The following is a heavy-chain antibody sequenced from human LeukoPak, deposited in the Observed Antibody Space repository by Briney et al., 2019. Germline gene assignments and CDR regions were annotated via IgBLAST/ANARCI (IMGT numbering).Heavy chain of an antibody. V-gene: IGHV4-59*01. CDR3: ARGRRAALLYFDY. Sequence: SETLSLTCTVSGGSISSYYWSWIRQPPGKGLEWIGYIYYSGSTNYNPSLKSRVTISVDTSKNQFSLKLSSVTAADTAVYYCARGRRAALLYFDYWGQGTLVTVSS. J-gene: IGHJ4*02. D-gene: IGHD6-6*01. CDR2: IYYSGST. CDR1: GGSISSYY.